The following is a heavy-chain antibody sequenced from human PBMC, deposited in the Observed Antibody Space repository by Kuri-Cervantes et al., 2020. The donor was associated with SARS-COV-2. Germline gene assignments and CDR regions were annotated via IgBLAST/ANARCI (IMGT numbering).Heavy chain of an antibody. D-gene: IGHD6-19*01. CDR1: GFTFDDYA. Sequence: LKISCAASGFTFDDYAIYWVRQAPGKDRWWVSGISWNSGSIGDADSVKGRFTISSDNAKNSLYLQKNSLSGEDTALYYCEKDISYSSGWGGLDYWGQGNLVTVSS. CDR3: EKDISYSSGWGGLDY. CDR2: ISWNSGSI. J-gene: IGHJ4*02. V-gene: IGHV3-9*01.